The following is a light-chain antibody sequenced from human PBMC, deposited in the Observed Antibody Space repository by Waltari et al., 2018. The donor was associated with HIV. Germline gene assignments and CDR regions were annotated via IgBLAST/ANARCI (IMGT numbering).Light chain of an antibody. CDR3: HQSYSTPYT. V-gene: IGKV1-39*01. Sequence: DIQMTQFPSSLSASVVDRVTITCRASQTITSYLNWYQQKPGKAPKLLIYGTSNLQSGVSSRFSGSGSGADFTLTIRSAQPEDFATYYCHQSYSTPYTFGQGTRLEIK. CDR2: GTS. J-gene: IGKJ2*01. CDR1: QTITSY.